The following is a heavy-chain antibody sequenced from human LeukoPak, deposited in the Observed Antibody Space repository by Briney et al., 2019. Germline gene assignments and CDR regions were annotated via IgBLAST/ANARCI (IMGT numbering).Heavy chain of an antibody. Sequence: PGRSLRLSCVASGFTFDDYAMHWVRQAPGEGLEWVSSISWNSGRIAYADSVRGRFTISRDNAKNSLYLQMNSLRAEDTAVYYCARDGNMGPGIDYWGQGTLVTVSS. J-gene: IGHJ4*02. CDR1: GFTFDDYA. CDR3: ARDGNMGPGIDY. CDR2: ISWNSGRI. D-gene: IGHD4-23*01. V-gene: IGHV3-9*01.